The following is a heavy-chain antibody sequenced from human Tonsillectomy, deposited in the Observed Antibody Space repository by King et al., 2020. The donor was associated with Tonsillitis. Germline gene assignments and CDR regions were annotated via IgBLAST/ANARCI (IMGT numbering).Heavy chain of an antibody. CDR1: GFTFSSYD. V-gene: IGHV3-13*01. Sequence: VQLVEFGGGLVQPGGSLRLSCAASGFTFSSYDMHWVRQATGKGLEWVSAIDTAGDTYYAGSVKGRFTISRENAKNSLYLQMNSLRAGDTAVYYCARFRSLHYYDSSGRPYDAFDIWGQGTMVTVSS. CDR3: ARFRSLHYYDSSGRPYDAFDI. CDR2: IDTAGDT. J-gene: IGHJ3*02. D-gene: IGHD3-22*01.